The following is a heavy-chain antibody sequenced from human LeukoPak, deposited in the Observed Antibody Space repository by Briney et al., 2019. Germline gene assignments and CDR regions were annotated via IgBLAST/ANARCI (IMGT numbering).Heavy chain of an antibody. CDR1: GFTFSRFA. V-gene: IGHV3-23*01. D-gene: IGHD3-22*01. CDR3: AKDANYYDSSGYLIPFDY. CDR2: ISGNGHQT. Sequence: GGSRRLSCSASGFTFSRFAMTWVRQLPGRGLEWVSSISGNGHQTYYADSVKGRFSVSRDNSKNILYLQMDSLRADDSALYYCAKDANYYDSSGYLIPFDYWGQGTLVTISS. J-gene: IGHJ4*02.